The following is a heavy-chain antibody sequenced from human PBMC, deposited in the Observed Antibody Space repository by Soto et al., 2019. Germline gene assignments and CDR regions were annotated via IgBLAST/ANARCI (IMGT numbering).Heavy chain of an antibody. J-gene: IGHJ6*02. CDR1: GGTFSSYA. CDR3: ARVPGSWEYYYYGMDV. Sequence: QVQLVQSGAEVKKPGSSVKVSCKASGGTFSSYAISWVRQAPGQGLEWMGGIIPIFGTANYAQKFQGRVTITADESTSSAYMELSILRSEDTAVYYCARVPGSWEYYYYGMDVWGQGTTVTVS. CDR2: IIPIFGTA. D-gene: IGHD1-26*01. V-gene: IGHV1-69*01.